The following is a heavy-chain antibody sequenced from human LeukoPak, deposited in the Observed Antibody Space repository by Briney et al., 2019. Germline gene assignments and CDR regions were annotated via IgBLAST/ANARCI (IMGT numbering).Heavy chain of an antibody. CDR1: AFTFSSYW. V-gene: IGHV3-7*01. CDR3: VRDRGYSTFDY. Sequence: PGGSLRLSCEASAFTFSSYWMSWVRQAPGKGLEWVANMKEDGGEINYVDSVKGRFTISRDNAKNSLFLQMNSLRVEDTAVYYCVRDRGYSTFDYWGQGTLVTVSS. D-gene: IGHD4-23*01. CDR2: MKEDGGEI. J-gene: IGHJ4*02.